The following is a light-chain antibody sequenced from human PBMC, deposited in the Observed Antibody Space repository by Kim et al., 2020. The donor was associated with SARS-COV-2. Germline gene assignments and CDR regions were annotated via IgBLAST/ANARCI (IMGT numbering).Light chain of an antibody. J-gene: IGKJ4*01. CDR2: GAS. Sequence: EIVMTQSPATLSVSPGERATLSCRASQSVSSNLAWYQQKPGQAPRLLIYGASTRATGIPARFSGSGSGTEFTLTISSLQSEDFAVYYCQQYNSRRTFGGGTKVDIK. CDR1: QSVSSN. V-gene: IGKV3-15*01. CDR3: QQYNSRRT.